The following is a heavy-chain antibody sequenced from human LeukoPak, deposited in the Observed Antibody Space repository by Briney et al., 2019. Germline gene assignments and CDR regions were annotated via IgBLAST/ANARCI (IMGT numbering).Heavy chain of an antibody. D-gene: IGHD5-12*01. CDR2: INPNSGGT. V-gene: IGHV1-2*04. J-gene: IGHJ5*02. Sequence: GASVKVSCKASGYTFTGYYMHWVRQAPGQGLEWMGWINPNSGGTNYAQKFQGWVTMTRDTSISTAYMELSRLRSDDTAVYYCARSEDIVATMGSNNWFDPWGQGTLVTVSS. CDR3: ARSEDIVATMGSNNWFDP. CDR1: GYTFTGYY.